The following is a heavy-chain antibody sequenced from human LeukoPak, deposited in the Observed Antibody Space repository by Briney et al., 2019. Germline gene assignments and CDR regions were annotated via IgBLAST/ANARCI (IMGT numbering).Heavy chain of an antibody. CDR1: AASFISSSHH. CDR2: VYYGRTT. V-gene: IGHV4-39*01. D-gene: IGHD5-12*01. Sequence: SETLSLTCTVSAASFISSSHHWGWIRQSPGKGLEWIGTVYYGRTTYYNPSLDGRVTMSLDTSANHFSLQLNSVTAADTAVYYCVRHGGRGGATMGAFDSWGQGSLVTVSS. J-gene: IGHJ5*01. CDR3: VRHGGRGGATMGAFDS.